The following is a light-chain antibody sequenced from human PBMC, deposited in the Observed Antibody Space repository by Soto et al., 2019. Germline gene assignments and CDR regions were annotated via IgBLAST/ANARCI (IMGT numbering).Light chain of an antibody. V-gene: IGKV1-9*01. CDR1: QDISNF. CDR3: QQVKSYPYT. J-gene: IGKJ2*01. CDR2: SAS. Sequence: IQLTQSPSPLSASVGDRVTIACRVSQDISNFLAWYQQRPGKAPKLLIYSASTLQTGVPSRFSGSGSGTDFTLTISSLQPEDFATYYCQQVKSYPYTSGQGTKLEI.